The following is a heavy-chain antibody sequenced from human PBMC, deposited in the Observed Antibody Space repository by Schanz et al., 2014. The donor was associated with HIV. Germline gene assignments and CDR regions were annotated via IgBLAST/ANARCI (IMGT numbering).Heavy chain of an antibody. CDR1: GFTFSSSG. J-gene: IGHJ4*02. Sequence: QVQLVESGGGVVQPGRSLRLSCTASGFTFSSSGMHWVRQAPGKGLEWVAAMWYDESHKGYADSVKGRFTISRDNSKNTLYLEMNSLRPEDTAVYYCARDVGAGANEYWGQGTLVTVSS. V-gene: IGHV3-33*01. CDR3: ARDVGAGANEY. D-gene: IGHD1-26*01. CDR2: MWYDESHK.